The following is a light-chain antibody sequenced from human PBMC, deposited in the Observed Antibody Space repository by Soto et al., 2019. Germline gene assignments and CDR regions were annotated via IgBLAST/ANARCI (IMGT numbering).Light chain of an antibody. CDR2: GAS. Sequence: EIVMTQSPATLSVSPGERATLSCRAGQSVSTNLAWYQQKPGQAPRLLIYGASTRATDIPARFSGSGSGTEFTLTISSLQSEDVAVYYCQQYNSWPPWAFGQGTKVDIK. J-gene: IGKJ1*01. CDR3: QQYNSWPPWA. CDR1: QSVSTN. V-gene: IGKV3-15*01.